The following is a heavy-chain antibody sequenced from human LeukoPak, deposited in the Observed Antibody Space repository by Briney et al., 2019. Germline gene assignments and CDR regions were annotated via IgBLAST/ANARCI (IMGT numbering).Heavy chain of an antibody. J-gene: IGHJ5*02. V-gene: IGHV4-59*12. CDR1: GGSISSYY. D-gene: IGHD1-26*01. CDR3: ARAGVGATRAGNWFDP. CDR2: IYYSGST. Sequence: MPSETLSLTCTVSGGSISSYYWSWIRQPPGKGLEWIGYIYYSGSTNYNPSLKSRVTISVDRSKNQFTLKLSSVTAADTAVYYCARAGVGATRAGNWFDPWGQGTLVTVSS.